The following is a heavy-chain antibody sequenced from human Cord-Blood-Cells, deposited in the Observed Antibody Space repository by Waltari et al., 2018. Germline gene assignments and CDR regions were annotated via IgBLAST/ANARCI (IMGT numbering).Heavy chain of an antibody. J-gene: IGHJ5*02. CDR1: GASFSGYY. D-gene: IGHD1-26*01. V-gene: IGHV4-34*01. CDR2: INHSGST. CDR3: ARGGVEWELLWFDP. Sequence: QVQLQQWGAGLLKPSEPLSLTCAVYGASFSGYYWSWIRQPPGKGLEWLGEINHSGSTNYNPSLKSRVTISVDTSKNQFSLKLSSVTAADTAVYYCARGGVEWELLWFDPWGQGTLVTVSS.